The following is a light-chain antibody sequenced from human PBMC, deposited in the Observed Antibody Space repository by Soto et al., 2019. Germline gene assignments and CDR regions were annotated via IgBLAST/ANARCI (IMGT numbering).Light chain of an antibody. CDR1: QGISSD. CDR2: DAS. J-gene: IGKJ5*01. Sequence: IQLTQSPSSLSASVGDRVTITCRARQGISSDLAWYQQKPGKAPNLLIYDASSLQSGVPSRFSGSGSGTDFTLTISSLQPEDFASYYCQQLNSYPITFGQGTRLETK. CDR3: QQLNSYPIT. V-gene: IGKV1-9*01.